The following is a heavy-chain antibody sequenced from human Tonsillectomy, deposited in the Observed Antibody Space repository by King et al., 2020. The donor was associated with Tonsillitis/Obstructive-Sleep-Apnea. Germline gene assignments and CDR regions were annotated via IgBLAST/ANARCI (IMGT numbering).Heavy chain of an antibody. V-gene: IGHV1-58*01. Sequence: QLVESGPEVKKPGTSVKVSCTASGFTFTSSAVQWVRQARGQRLEWIGWIVVGSGNTNYAQKFQERVTITRDMSTSTAYMELSSLRSEDTAVYYCAAQFYYGSGNGYWGQGTLVTVSS. D-gene: IGHD3-10*01. CDR2: IVVGSGNT. CDR3: AAQFYYGSGNGY. CDR1: GFTFTSSA. J-gene: IGHJ4*02.